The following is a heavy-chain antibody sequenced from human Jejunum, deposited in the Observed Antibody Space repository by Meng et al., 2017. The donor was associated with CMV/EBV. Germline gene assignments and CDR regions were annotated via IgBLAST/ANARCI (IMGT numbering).Heavy chain of an antibody. Sequence: VSCTASGGTVRNDAISCARQAPGQGIEWIGGIVPIFGAPDYADNCRSRLTVTTDASSTTAYMDLRGLTSDDTAVYYCASGKNGEWDYWGQGTLVTVSS. D-gene: IGHD1-14*01. CDR3: ASGKNGEWDY. J-gene: IGHJ4*02. V-gene: IGHV1-69*05. CDR2: IVPIFGAP. CDR1: GGTVRNDA.